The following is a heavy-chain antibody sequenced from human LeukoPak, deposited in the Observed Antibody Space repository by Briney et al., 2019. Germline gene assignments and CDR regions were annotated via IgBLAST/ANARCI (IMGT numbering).Heavy chain of an antibody. CDR1: GFTLSSYA. CDR3: ARSFGYSSSWYTEKTEYFQH. CDR2: ISGSGGST. Sequence: GGSLRLSCAASGFTLSSYAMSWVRQAPGKGLEWVSAISGSGGSTYYADSVKGRFTISRDNSKNTLYLQMNSLRAEDTAVYYCARSFGYSSSWYTEKTEYFQHWGQGTLVTVSS. J-gene: IGHJ1*01. D-gene: IGHD6-13*01. V-gene: IGHV3-23*01.